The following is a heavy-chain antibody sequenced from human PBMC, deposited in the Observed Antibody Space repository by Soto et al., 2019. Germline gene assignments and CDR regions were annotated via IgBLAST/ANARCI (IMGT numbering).Heavy chain of an antibody. J-gene: IGHJ6*02. V-gene: IGHV3-48*02. CDR3: ARLYYDYV. CDR1: PFTFGTYT. Sequence: PGGSLRLSWSASPFTFGTYTMNWVPQAAGKGLKRIAYISYDSDTIQYADSVKGRFTISRDNAKNSLYLQMNSLRDEDMAVYYCARLYYDYVWGQGTTVTVSS. D-gene: IGHD3-3*01. CDR2: ISYDSDTI.